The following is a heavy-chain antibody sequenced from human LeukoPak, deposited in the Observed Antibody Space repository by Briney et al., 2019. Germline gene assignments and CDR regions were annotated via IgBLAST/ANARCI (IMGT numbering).Heavy chain of an antibody. CDR1: GYNFISYW. CDR2: IYPGDSDI. Sequence: GESLKISCKGSGYNFISYWIGWVRQMPGKGLEWMGIIYPGDSDIRYSPSFQGQVTISADKSISVAYLQWSSLEASDTAMYYCARIFSREDYDFWSDQLRTSAFDIWGQGTMVTVSS. D-gene: IGHD3-3*01. V-gene: IGHV5-51*01. CDR3: ARIFSREDYDFWSDQLRTSAFDI. J-gene: IGHJ3*02.